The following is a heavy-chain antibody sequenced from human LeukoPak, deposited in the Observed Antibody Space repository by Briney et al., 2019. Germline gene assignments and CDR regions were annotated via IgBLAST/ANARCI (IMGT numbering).Heavy chain of an antibody. CDR2: ISGSGGST. J-gene: IGHJ6*03. V-gene: IGHV3-23*01. D-gene: IGHD1-1*01. CDR1: GFTYSSYA. Sequence: GGSLRLSCASSGFTYSSYAMSWVRQAPGKGLEWVSAISGSGGSTYYADSVKGRFTIYRDNSKNTLYLQMNSPRAEDTAIYYCAKDFTNYYYMDVWGKGTTVTVSS. CDR3: AKDFTNYYYMDV.